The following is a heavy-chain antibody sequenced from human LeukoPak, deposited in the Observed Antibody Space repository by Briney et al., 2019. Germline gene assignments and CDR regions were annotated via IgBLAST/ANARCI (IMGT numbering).Heavy chain of an antibody. Sequence: SETLSLTCAVYGGSFSGYYWSWIRQPPGKGLEWIGEINHSGSTNYNPSLKSRVTISVDTSKNQFSLKLSSVTAADTAVYYCARAIAARYYYYYYMDVWGKGTTVTVSS. D-gene: IGHD6-6*01. CDR1: GGSFSGYY. CDR2: INHSGST. J-gene: IGHJ6*03. CDR3: ARAIAARYYYYYYMDV. V-gene: IGHV4-34*01.